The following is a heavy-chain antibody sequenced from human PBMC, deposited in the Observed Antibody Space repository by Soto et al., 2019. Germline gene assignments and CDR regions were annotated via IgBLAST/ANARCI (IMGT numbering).Heavy chain of an antibody. CDR3: ARADYEILTGSYAMDV. J-gene: IGHJ6*02. CDR1: GGSLGNYY. Sequence: PSETLSLTCTVSGGSLGNYYWFWIRQPVGKGLEWIGRVPSSGNTNANPTLNSRATMSIDTSKNQFSLRLRSVTAADTAVYYCARADYEILTGSYAMDVWGQGTTVTVSS. V-gene: IGHV4-4*07. D-gene: IGHD3-9*01. CDR2: VPSSGNT.